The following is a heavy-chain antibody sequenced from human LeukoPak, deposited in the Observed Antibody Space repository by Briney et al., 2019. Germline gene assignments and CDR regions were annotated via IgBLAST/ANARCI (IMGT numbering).Heavy chain of an antibody. CDR1: GYSISSGYY. CDR3: AKDDSRYPSFFDY. D-gene: IGHD3-9*01. J-gene: IGHJ4*02. V-gene: IGHV4-38-2*02. Sequence: NPSETLSLTCTVSGYSISSGYYWGWIRQPPGKGLEWIGSIYHSGSTYYNPSLKSRVTISVDTSKNQFSLKLSSVTAADTAVYYCAKDDSRYPSFFDYWGQGNLVTVSS. CDR2: IYHSGST.